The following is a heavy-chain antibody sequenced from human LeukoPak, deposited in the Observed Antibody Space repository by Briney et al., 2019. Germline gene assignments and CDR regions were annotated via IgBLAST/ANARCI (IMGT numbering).Heavy chain of an antibody. J-gene: IGHJ4*02. Sequence: SEALSLTCTASGGSISSYYWGWIRQPPGKGLEWIGSIYYSGSTYYNPSLKSRVTISVDTSKNQFSLKLSSVTAADTAVYYCARRDYYDSSLDYWGQGTLVTVSS. V-gene: IGHV4-39*01. D-gene: IGHD3-10*01. CDR1: GGSISSYY. CDR3: ARRDYYDSSLDY. CDR2: IYYSGST.